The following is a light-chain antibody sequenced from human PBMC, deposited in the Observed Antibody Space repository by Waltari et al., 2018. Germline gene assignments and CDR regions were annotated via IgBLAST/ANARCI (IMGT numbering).Light chain of an antibody. CDR3: QTGGFGIWV. CDR2: VNSDGSH. J-gene: IGLJ3*02. CDR1: RGHSSDP. V-gene: IGLV4-69*01. Sequence: QLLLTQSPSASASLGASVTLTCTLSRGHSSDPIAWHQQQPDKGPRYLMKVNSDGSHIKGDGIPDRFSGSSSGAERYLTISSLQSEDEADYYCQTGGFGIWVFGGGTKLTVL.